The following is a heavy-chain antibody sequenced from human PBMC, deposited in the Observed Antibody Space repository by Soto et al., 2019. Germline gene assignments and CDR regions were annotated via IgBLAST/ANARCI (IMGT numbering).Heavy chain of an antibody. Sequence: GGSLRLSCAASGFSFSSYTMHWVRQTPGKGLERVAVISHDGGDKYYADSVKGRFTISRDNSKNTLYLQMGSLRTEDMAVYYCARRDGYKSDYWGQGTLVTVSS. CDR2: ISHDGGDK. J-gene: IGHJ4*02. CDR1: GFSFSSYT. D-gene: IGHD5-12*01. CDR3: ARRDGYKSDY. V-gene: IGHV3-30*14.